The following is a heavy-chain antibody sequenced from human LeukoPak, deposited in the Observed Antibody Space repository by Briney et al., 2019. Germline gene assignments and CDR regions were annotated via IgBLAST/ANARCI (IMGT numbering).Heavy chain of an antibody. Sequence: GGSLRLSCAVSGFTLSSNWMHWVRQVPGKGLVWVSRNVGSGTSYADSVKGRFTISRDDAKNSVYLEMKSLRVEDTAVYYCAKGGTYCGGDCYGTKHWGQGTLVTVSP. CDR2: NVGSGT. CDR3: AKGGTYCGGDCYGTKH. CDR1: GFTLSSNW. J-gene: IGHJ4*02. V-gene: IGHV3-74*01. D-gene: IGHD2-21*02.